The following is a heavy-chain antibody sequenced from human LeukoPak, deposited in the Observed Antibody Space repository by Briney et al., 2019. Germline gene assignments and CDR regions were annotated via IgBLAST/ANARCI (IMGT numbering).Heavy chain of an antibody. Sequence: GGSLGLSCAASGFTVSSNYMSWVRQAPGKGLEWVSVIYSSGNTYYADSVKGRFTISRDNSKNTLYLQMNSLRDEDTAVYYCARVRVSVAGRDYWGQGTLVTVSS. CDR2: IYSSGNT. CDR1: GFTVSSNY. J-gene: IGHJ4*02. CDR3: ARVRVSVAGRDY. V-gene: IGHV3-66*01. D-gene: IGHD6-19*01.